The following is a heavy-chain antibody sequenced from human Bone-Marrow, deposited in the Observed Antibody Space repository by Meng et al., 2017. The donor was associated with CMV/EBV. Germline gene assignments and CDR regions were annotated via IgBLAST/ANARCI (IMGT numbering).Heavy chain of an antibody. D-gene: IGHD3-3*01. Sequence: ASVKVSCKASGYTFTSYDINWVRQATGQGLEWMGWMNPNSGNTGYAQKFQGRVTMTRNTSISTAYMELSSLRSADTAVYYCARGPYYDFWSGYYAPGYYYYGMDVWGQGTTVTVSS. CDR3: ARGPYYDFWSGYYAPGYYYYGMDV. CDR2: MNPNSGNT. CDR1: GYTFTSYD. J-gene: IGHJ6*02. V-gene: IGHV1-8*01.